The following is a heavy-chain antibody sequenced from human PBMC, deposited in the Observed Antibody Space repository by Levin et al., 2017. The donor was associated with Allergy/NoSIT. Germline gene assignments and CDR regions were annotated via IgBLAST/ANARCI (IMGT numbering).Heavy chain of an antibody. J-gene: IGHJ6*03. CDR1: GFTFSSYW. V-gene: IGHV3-7*04. CDR3: ARGYRQLLGYYYMDV. Sequence: GESLKISCAASGFTFSSYWMSWVRQAPGKGLEWVANIKQDGSEKYYVDSVKGRFTISRDNAKNSLYLQMNSLRAEDTAVYYCARGYRQLLGYYYMDVWGKGTTVTVSS. D-gene: IGHD2-2*01. CDR2: IKQDGSEK.